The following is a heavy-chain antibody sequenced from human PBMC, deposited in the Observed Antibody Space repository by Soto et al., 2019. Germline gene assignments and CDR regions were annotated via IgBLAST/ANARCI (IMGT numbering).Heavy chain of an antibody. V-gene: IGHV3-21*01. D-gene: IGHD3-10*01. CDR1: GFTFSSYS. Sequence: GGSLRLSCAASGFTFSSYSMNWVRQAPGKGLEWVSSISSSSSYIYYADSVKGRFTISRDNAKNSLYLQMNSLRAEDTAVYYCARGRGSPAYYFDYWGQGTLVTVSS. CDR3: ARGRGSPAYYFDY. CDR2: ISSSSSYI. J-gene: IGHJ4*02.